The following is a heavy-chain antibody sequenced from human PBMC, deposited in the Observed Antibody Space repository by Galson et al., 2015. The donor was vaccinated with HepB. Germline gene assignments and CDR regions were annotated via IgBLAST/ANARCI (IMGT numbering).Heavy chain of an antibody. V-gene: IGHV5-51*01. J-gene: IGHJ4*02. CDR1: GYSFTSYW. Sequence: QSGAEVKKPGESLKITCKGSGYSFTSYWIGWVRQMPGKGLEWMGIIYPGDSDTRYSPSFQGQVTISADKSISTAYLQWSSLKASDTAMYYCARGGHIVVVNWDVDYWGQGTLVTVSS. D-gene: IGHD2-21*01. CDR2: IYPGDSDT. CDR3: ARGGHIVVVNWDVDY.